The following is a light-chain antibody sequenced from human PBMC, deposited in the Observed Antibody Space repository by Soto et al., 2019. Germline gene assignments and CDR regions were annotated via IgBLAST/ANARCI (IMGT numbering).Light chain of an antibody. J-gene: IGKJ1*01. V-gene: IGKV1-5*01. Sequence: DIQMTQSPSTMSASVGDRVTITCQASQSISRWLAWYQTQSGKAPKLLIYDASSLHSGVPSRFSVSGSGTEVTLTISSLQTDEVATDYGQQYNTYSWPFGQGTKVDI. CDR3: QQYNTYSWP. CDR2: DAS. CDR1: QSISRW.